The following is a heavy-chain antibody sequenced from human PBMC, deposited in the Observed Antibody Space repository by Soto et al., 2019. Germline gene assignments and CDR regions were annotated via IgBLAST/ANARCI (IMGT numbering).Heavy chain of an antibody. V-gene: IGHV4-39*01. CDR2: IYYSGST. Sequence: SETLSLTCTVSGGSISSSSYYWGWIRQPPGKGLEWIGSIYYSGSTYYNPSLKSRVTISVDTSKNQFSLKLSSVTAADTAVYYCARREYSSSPWFDPWGQGTLVTVSS. J-gene: IGHJ5*02. CDR1: GGSISSSSYY. D-gene: IGHD6-6*01. CDR3: ARREYSSSPWFDP.